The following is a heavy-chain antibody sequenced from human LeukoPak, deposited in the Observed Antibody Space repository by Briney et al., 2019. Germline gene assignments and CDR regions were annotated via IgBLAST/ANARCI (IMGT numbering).Heavy chain of an antibody. V-gene: IGHV4-39*07. CDR2: MYYSGST. J-gene: IGHJ5*02. CDR1: GGSISGRSYY. Sequence: SETLSLTCTVSGGSISGRSYYWGWIRQPPGKGLEWIGSMYYSGSTYSNPSLKSRATISVDTSKNQFSLKLSSVTAADTAVYYCARRYLGATVWFDPWGQGTLVTVSS. CDR3: ARRYLGATVWFDP. D-gene: IGHD1-26*01.